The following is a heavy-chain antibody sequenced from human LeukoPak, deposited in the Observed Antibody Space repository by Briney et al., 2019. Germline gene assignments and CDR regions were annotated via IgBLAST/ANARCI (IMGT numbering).Heavy chain of an antibody. Sequence: ASVKASCKASGYTXTSYYMHWVRQAPGQGLEWMGIINPSGGSTSYAQKFQGRVTMTRDTSTSTAYMELRSLRSDDTAVYYCARDAPWEVVPAAAYNWFDPWGRGTLVTVSS. D-gene: IGHD2-2*01. J-gene: IGHJ5*02. CDR3: ARDAPWEVVPAAAYNWFDP. CDR2: INPSGGST. CDR1: GYTXTSYY. V-gene: IGHV1-46*01.